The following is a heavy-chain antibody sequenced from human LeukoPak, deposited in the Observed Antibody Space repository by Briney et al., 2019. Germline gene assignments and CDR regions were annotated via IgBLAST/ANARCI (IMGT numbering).Heavy chain of an antibody. CDR1: GGTFSSYA. V-gene: IGHV1-18*01. CDR2: ISAYNGNT. Sequence: ASVTVSCKASGGTFSSYAISWVRQAPGQGLEWMGWISAYNGNTNYAQKLQGRVTMTTDTSTSTAYMELRSLRSDDTAVYYCARGKSGYYDSSATDYWGQGTLVTVSS. CDR3: ARGKSGYYDSSATDY. D-gene: IGHD3-22*01. J-gene: IGHJ4*02.